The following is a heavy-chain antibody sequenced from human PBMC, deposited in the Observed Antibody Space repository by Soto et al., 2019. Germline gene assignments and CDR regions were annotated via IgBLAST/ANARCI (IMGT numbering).Heavy chain of an antibody. J-gene: IGHJ4*02. Sequence: SETLSLTCNVSGGSISTYYWSWIRQPPGKGLEWIGYIYYSGSTNYNPSLRSRVTMSIDTSQEQFSLKLSSVTATDTAVYYCASHFNLPLAGTGFDSWGGATLATVA. CDR3: ASHFNLPLAGTGFDS. CDR1: GGSISTYY. CDR2: IYYSGST. D-gene: IGHD6-19*01. V-gene: IGHV4-59*08.